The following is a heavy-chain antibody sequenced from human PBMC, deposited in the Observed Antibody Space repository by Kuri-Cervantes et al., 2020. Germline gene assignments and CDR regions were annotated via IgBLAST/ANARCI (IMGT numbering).Heavy chain of an antibody. V-gene: IGHV4-38-2*02. J-gene: IGHJ6*03. CDR2: IYHSGST. CDR1: GYSISSGYY. D-gene: IGHD3-10*01. Sequence: SETLSLTCTVSGYSISSGYYWGWIRQPPGKGLEWIGSIYHSGSTYYNPSLKSRVTISVDTSKNQFSLKLSSVTAADTAVYYCARGVRWFRESAGRQYYYYYYMDVWGKGTTVTVSS. CDR3: ARGVRWFRESAGRQYYYYYYMDV.